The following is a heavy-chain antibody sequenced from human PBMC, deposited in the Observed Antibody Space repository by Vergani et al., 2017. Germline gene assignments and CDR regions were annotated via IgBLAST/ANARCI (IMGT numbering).Heavy chain of an antibody. D-gene: IGHD5-12*01. V-gene: IGHV1-69*01. J-gene: IGHJ4*02. CDR1: GGTFSSYA. Sequence: QVQLVQSGAEVKKPGSSVKVSCKASGGTFSSYAISWVRQAPGQGLEWMGGIIPIFGTANYAQKFQGRVTITAVESTSTAYMELSSLRSEDTAVYYCARDRSPIVATTGFDYWGQGTLVTVSS. CDR3: ARDRSPIVATTGFDY. CDR2: IIPIFGTA.